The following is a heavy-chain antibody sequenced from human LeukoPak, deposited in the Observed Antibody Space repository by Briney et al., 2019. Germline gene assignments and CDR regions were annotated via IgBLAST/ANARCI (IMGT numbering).Heavy chain of an antibody. CDR3: AGHGDYEGYFDY. V-gene: IGHV3-23*01. CDR2: ISSSGGST. Sequence: GGSLRLSCAASGFTFSSYAMSWVRQAPGKGLEWVSAISSSGGSTYYADSVKGRFTISRDNSKNTLYLQMNSLRAEDTAVYYCAGHGDYEGYFDYWGQGTLVTVSS. D-gene: IGHD4-17*01. CDR1: GFTFSSYA. J-gene: IGHJ4*02.